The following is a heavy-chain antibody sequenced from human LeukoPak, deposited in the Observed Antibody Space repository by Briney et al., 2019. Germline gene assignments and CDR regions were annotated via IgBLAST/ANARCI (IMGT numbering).Heavy chain of an antibody. Sequence: GGSLRLSCAASGFSSSNAWLSWVRLAPGKGLEWVGRIKSRADGGTTDYNAAVKGRFTISRDDSKNTLSLQMNSLKTEDTAVYYCTTGPKYCSSSSCYLKIDYWGQGTLVTVSS. D-gene: IGHD2-2*01. V-gene: IGHV3-15*01. CDR3: TTGPKYCSSSSCYLKIDY. CDR2: IKSRADGGTT. J-gene: IGHJ4*02. CDR1: GFSSSNAW.